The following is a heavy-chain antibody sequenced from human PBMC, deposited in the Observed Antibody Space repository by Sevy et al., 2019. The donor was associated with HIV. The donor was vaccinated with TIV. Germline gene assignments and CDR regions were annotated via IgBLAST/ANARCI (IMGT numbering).Heavy chain of an antibody. J-gene: IGHJ4*02. D-gene: IGHD6-19*01. V-gene: IGHV1-2*06. CDR3: VVNFLVAGSPASYYFDY. Sequence: VSVKVSCKASGYTFTGYCMHWVRQAPGEGLEWMGRINPNSGGTNYAQKFQGRVTMTRDTSISTAYMELSRLRSDDRAVYYCVVNFLVAGSPASYYFDYWGQGTLVTVSS. CDR1: GYTFTGYC. CDR2: INPNSGGT.